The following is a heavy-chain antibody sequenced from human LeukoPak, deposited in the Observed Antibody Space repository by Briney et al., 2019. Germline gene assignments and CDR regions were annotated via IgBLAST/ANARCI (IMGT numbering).Heavy chain of an antibody. J-gene: IGHJ4*02. Sequence: ASVKVSCKASGYTFTSYAMNWVRQAPGQGLEWMGWINTNTGNPTYAQGFTGRFVFSLDTSVSTAYLQISSLKAEDTALYYCATSARTYLGSSLDYWGQGTLVTVSS. CDR2: INTNTGNP. V-gene: IGHV7-4-1*02. CDR1: GYTFTSYA. D-gene: IGHD2-15*01. CDR3: ATSARTYLGSSLDY.